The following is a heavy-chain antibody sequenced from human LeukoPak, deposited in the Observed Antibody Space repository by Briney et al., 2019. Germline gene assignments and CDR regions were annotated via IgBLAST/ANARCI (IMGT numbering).Heavy chain of an antibody. D-gene: IGHD5-18*01. Sequence: PGRSLRLCCAASGFTFTNYAMHWVRQAPGKGLEWVAIVRSDGTNKYSADSLKGRFAISRDNSRNTLYLQMNSLRAEDTAVYYCARESGASRGYSYGHWGQGTLVTVSS. CDR1: GFTFTNYA. CDR3: ARESGASRGYSYGH. J-gene: IGHJ4*02. CDR2: VRSDGTNK. V-gene: IGHV3-30*09.